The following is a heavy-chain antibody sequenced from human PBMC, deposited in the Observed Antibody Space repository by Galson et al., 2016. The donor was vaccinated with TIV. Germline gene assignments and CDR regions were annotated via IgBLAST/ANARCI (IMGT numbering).Heavy chain of an antibody. CDR1: GFSLSTNEMC. Sequence: PALVKPTQTLTLTCTFSGFSLSTNEMCVGWIRQPPGKALEWLARIDWDDDTSYSPSLTTRLTISKDTSKNQVVLTMTNVDPVDTATYFCARISGYYDSSGHYIPRSFDYWGQGSLVTVAS. J-gene: IGHJ4*02. D-gene: IGHD3-22*01. V-gene: IGHV2-70*11. CDR3: ARISGYYDSSGHYIPRSFDY. CDR2: IDWDDDT.